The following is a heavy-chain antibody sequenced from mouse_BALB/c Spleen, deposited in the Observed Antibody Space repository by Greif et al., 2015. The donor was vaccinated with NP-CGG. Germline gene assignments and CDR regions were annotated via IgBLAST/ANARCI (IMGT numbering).Heavy chain of an antibody. Sequence: EVQGVESGAELVKPGASVKLSCTASGFNIKDTYMHWVKQRPEQGLEWIGRIDPANGNTKYDPKFQGKATITADTSSNTAYLQLGSLTTEDTAVYYCAGSLYDYWGQGTTLTVSS. CDR2: IDPANGNT. CDR3: AGSLYDY. J-gene: IGHJ2*01. V-gene: IGHV14-3*02. CDR1: GFNIKDTY.